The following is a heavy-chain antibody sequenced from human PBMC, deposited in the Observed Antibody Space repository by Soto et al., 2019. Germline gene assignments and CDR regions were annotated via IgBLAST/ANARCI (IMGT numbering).Heavy chain of an antibody. J-gene: IGHJ4*02. CDR3: AKDRENWQDNCWSGFAY. CDR2: ISGSGGST. D-gene: IGHD3-3*01. V-gene: IGHV3-23*01. Sequence: EVQLLESGGGSVQPGGSLRLSCAASGFTFSSCAMSWVRHTPGKGLEWVSGISGSGGSTYNADSVKGRFTISRDNAKNTLNLQMNSLRDEDTAVYYCAKDRENWQDNCWSGFAYWGQGILVTVSS. CDR1: GFTFSSCA.